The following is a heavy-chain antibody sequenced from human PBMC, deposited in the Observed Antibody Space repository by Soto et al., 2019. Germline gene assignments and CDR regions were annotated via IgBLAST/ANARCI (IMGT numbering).Heavy chain of an antibody. CDR2: INSDGSVS. Sequence: EVKLVESGGGLVQPGGSLRLSCAASGFTFSNYWMYWVRQAPGKGLVWVSRINSDGSVSSYADSVKGRLTIPRDNVKNTLYLQMNTLRAEDTAVYYCARVDCVGGTCYSLAGSFYYYMDVWGKGTTVTVFS. J-gene: IGHJ6*03. CDR3: ARVDCVGGTCYSLAGSFYYYMDV. V-gene: IGHV3-74*01. D-gene: IGHD2-15*01. CDR1: GFTFSNYW.